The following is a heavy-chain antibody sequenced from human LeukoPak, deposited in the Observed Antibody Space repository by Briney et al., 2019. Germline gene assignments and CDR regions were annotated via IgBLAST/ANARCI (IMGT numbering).Heavy chain of an antibody. V-gene: IGHV1-58*02. D-gene: IGHD4-17*01. Sequence: SVKVSCKASGFTFTRSAMQWVRQARGQRLEWIGWIVVGSGNTNYAQKFQERVTITRDMCTSTAYMELSSLRSEDTAVYYCAANGDYGQTYHYYVLDVWGQGTTVTVSS. CDR3: AANGDYGQTYHYYVLDV. CDR2: IVVGSGNT. CDR1: GFTFTRSA. J-gene: IGHJ6*02.